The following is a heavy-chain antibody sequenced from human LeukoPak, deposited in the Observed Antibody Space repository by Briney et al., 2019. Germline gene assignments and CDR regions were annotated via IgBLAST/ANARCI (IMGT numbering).Heavy chain of an antibody. Sequence: GGSLRLSCGASGFTFSTYSMNWVRQAPGKGLEWVSAMSGSGGSTYYADSVKGRFTISRGNSKNTLYLQMNSLRAEDTAVYYCAVCIAVAGTGTVYYFDYWGQGTLVTVPS. CDR3: AVCIAVAGTGTVYYFDY. CDR2: MSGSGGST. D-gene: IGHD6-19*01. J-gene: IGHJ4*02. V-gene: IGHV3-23*01. CDR1: GFTFSTYS.